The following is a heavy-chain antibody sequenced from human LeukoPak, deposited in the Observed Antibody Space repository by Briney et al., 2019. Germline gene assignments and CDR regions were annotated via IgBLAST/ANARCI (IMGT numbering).Heavy chain of an antibody. D-gene: IGHD4-17*01. CDR1: GFTFSSYA. CDR2: ISYDGSNK. Sequence: GGSLRLSCAASGFTFSSYAMHWVRQAPGKGLEWVAVISYDGSNKYYADSVKGRFTISRDNSKNTLYLQMNSLRAEDTAVYYCAKFTVTHDAFDIWGQGTMVTVSS. J-gene: IGHJ3*02. CDR3: AKFTVTHDAFDI. V-gene: IGHV3-30-3*02.